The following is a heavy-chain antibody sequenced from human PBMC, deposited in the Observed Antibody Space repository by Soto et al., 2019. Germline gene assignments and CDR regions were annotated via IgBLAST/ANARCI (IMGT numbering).Heavy chain of an antibody. J-gene: IGHJ4*02. CDR1: GDSLLSSY. CDR3: AGGWDVKYFDY. D-gene: IGHD1-26*01. V-gene: IGHV4-4*07. Sequence: PSETLSLTCSVSGDSLLSSYWSWVRQPAGKGLEWIGHIFSSGRVSYNPTPKIRLTMSIDTSTNVFPLNLSSVTAADTAVYYCAGGWDVKYFDYWGQGTLVTVSS. CDR2: IFSSGRV.